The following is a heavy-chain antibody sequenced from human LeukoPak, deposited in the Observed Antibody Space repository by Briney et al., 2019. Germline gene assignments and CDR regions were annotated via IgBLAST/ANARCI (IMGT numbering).Heavy chain of an antibody. CDR3: ARLSDATLYGGNSEFDY. V-gene: IGHV4-34*01. CDR2: INHSGST. J-gene: IGHJ4*02. Sequence: SETLSLTCAVYGGSFSGYYWSWIRQPPGKGLEWIGEINHSGSTNYNPSLKSRVTISVDTSKNQFSLKLSSVTAADTAVYYCARLSDATLYGGNSEFDYWGQGTLVTVSS. CDR1: GGSFSGYY. D-gene: IGHD4-23*01.